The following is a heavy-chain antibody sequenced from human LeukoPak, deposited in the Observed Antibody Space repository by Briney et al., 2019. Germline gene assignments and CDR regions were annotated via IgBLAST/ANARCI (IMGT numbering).Heavy chain of an antibody. CDR1: GGTFSSYA. V-gene: IGHV1-69*13. J-gene: IGHJ4*02. Sequence: ASVKVSCKASGGTFSSYAISWVRQAPGQGLEWMGGIIPIFGTANYAQKFQGRVTITADESTSTAYMELSSLRSEDTAVYYCARGSLAYCGGDCWDYWGQGTLVTVSS. CDR2: IIPIFGTA. D-gene: IGHD2-21*01. CDR3: ARGSLAYCGGDCWDY.